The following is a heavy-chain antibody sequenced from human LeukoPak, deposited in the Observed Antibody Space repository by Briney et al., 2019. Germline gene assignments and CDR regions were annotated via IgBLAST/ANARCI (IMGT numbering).Heavy chain of an antibody. D-gene: IGHD2-15*01. V-gene: IGHV3-48*03. Sequence: QPGGPLRLSCAASGFTFSSDEMNWVRRAPGKALEGVSYISSSGSTIFYAHPVKARFTISRENAKNSLYLQMNRLRAEDTAVYYCAGNVVVVAATRGYYYGMDVWGQGTTVTVSS. J-gene: IGHJ6*02. CDR2: ISSSGSTI. CDR3: AGNVVVVAATRGYYYGMDV. CDR1: GFTFSSDE.